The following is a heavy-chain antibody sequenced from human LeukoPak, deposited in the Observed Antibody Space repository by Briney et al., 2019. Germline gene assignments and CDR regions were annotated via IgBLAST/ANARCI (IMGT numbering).Heavy chain of an antibody. CDR2: INQSGST. J-gene: IGHJ6*02. D-gene: IGHD3-9*01. Sequence: PSETLSLTCGVFGGSFSDYYWSWIRQPPGKGLEWIGEINQSGSTNYNPSLQRRATLSVDPSKNQFSLKLISVTAADTAVYYCARAGLRFFDWSQNYYYGMDVWGQGTTVTVSS. V-gene: IGHV4-34*01. CDR3: ARAGLRFFDWSQNYYYGMDV. CDR1: GGSFSDYY.